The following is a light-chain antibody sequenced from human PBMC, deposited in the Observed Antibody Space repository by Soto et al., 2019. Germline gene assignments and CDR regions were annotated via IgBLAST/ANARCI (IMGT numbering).Light chain of an antibody. CDR3: QQYGSSGT. J-gene: IGKJ1*01. CDR2: GAS. CDR1: QSVARK. V-gene: IGKV3-20*01. Sequence: EIVMTQSPATLSVSPGERATLSCRASQSVARKLAWYQQKPGQAPRLLIYGASNRATGIPDRFSGSGSGTDFTLTISRLEPEDFAVYYCQQYGSSGTFGQGTKV.